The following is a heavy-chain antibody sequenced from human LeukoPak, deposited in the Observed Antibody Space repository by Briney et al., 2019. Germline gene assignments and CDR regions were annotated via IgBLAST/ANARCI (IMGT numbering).Heavy chain of an antibody. D-gene: IGHD2-15*01. CDR3: ARGHSSDAFDI. CDR2: IYSGGST. Sequence: PGGSLLLSCAASGFTVSSNYTSWVRQAPGKGLEWVSVIYSGGSTYYADSVKGRFTISRDNSKNTLYLQMNSLRAEDTAVYYCARGHSSDAFDIWGQGTMVTVSS. V-gene: IGHV3-66*02. CDR1: GFTVSSNY. J-gene: IGHJ3*02.